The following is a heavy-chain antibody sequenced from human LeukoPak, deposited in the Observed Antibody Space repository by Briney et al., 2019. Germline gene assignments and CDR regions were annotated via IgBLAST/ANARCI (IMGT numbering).Heavy chain of an antibody. CDR1: GGSISDTSYY. Sequence: SETLSLTCNVSGGSISDTSYYWGWIRQPPGKGLDWVGSIYHTGTTYYSPSLKSRVTISVHTSKNQFSLKLSSVTAADTAVYYCARQECNGGSCYSRAIWFDPWGQGTLVTVSS. CDR3: ARQECNGGSCYSRAIWFDP. CDR2: IYHTGTT. V-gene: IGHV4-39*01. J-gene: IGHJ5*02. D-gene: IGHD2-15*01.